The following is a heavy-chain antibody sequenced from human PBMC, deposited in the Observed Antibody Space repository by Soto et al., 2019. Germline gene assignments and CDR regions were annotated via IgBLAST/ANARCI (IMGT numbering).Heavy chain of an antibody. V-gene: IGHV4-59*06. CDR3: ARWVEVSLDYFDS. CDR2: IYHSGRT. CDR1: GGFISSYY. J-gene: IGHJ4*02. Sequence: SETLSLTCTVSGGFISSYYWSWVRQNPGKGLEWIGHIYHSGRTYYRPSLKSRVTISVDTSKSQFSLNLSSVTAADTAVYYCARWVEVSLDYFDSWGQGTPVTVSS. D-gene: IGHD2-15*01.